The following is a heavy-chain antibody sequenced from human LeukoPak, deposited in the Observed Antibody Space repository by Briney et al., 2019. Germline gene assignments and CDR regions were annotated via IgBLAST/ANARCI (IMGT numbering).Heavy chain of an antibody. CDR1: GGSISSYY. Sequence: SETLSLTCTVSGGSISSYYWSWIRQPPGKGLEWIGYIYYSGSTNYNPSLKSRVTISVDTSKNQFSLKLSSVTAADTAVYYCARVRYDILTGSDHIDYWGQGTLVTVSS. J-gene: IGHJ4*02. CDR3: ARVRYDILTGSDHIDY. CDR2: IYYSGST. D-gene: IGHD3-9*01. V-gene: IGHV4-59*01.